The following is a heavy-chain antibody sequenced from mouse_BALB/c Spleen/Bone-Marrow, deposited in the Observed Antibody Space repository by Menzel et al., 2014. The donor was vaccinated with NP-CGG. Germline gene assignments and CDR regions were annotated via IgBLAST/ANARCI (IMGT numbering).Heavy chain of an antibody. Sequence: VQLQQSGAELVKPGASVKLSCKASGYTFTSYYMYWVKQRPGQGLEWIGGINPSNGGTNFNEKFKSKATLTVDKSSSTAYMQLSSLTSEDPAVYYCTRDHYYYGSSYWYFDVWGAGTTVTVSS. CDR2: INPSNGGT. V-gene: IGHV1S81*02. CDR1: GYTFTSYY. CDR3: TRDHYYYGSSYWYFDV. D-gene: IGHD1-1*01. J-gene: IGHJ1*01.